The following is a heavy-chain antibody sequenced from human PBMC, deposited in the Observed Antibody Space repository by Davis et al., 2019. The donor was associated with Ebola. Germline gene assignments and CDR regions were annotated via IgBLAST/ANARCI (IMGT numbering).Heavy chain of an antibody. CDR2: ISSNGGST. CDR1: GFTFSSYA. J-gene: IGHJ4*02. CDR3: MKDRPIDY. Sequence: GESLKISCSASGFTFSSYAMHWVRQAPGKGLEYVSAISSNGGSTYYADSVKGRFTISRDNSKNTLYLQMSSLRTEDTAVYYCMKDRPIDYWGQGTLVTVSA. V-gene: IGHV3-64D*06.